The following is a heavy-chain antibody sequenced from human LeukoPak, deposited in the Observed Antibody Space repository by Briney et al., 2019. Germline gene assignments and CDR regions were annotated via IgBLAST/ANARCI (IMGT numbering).Heavy chain of an antibody. V-gene: IGHV3-21*01. D-gene: IGHD4-23*01. J-gene: IGHJ5*02. CDR2: ISSSSSYI. Sequence: KSGGSLRLSCAASGFTFSHYSMNWVRQAPGKGLEWVSFISSSSSYIYYADSVKGRFTISRDNAKNSLYLQVNSLRAEDTAVYYCARDRWRKGTYNWFDPWGQGTLVTVSS. CDR3: ARDRWRKGTYNWFDP. CDR1: GFTFSHYS.